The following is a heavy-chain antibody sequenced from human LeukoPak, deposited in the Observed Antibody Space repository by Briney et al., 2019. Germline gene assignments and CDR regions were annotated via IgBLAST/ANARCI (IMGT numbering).Heavy chain of an antibody. CDR3: AKEDEYYYDSSGYSYFDY. J-gene: IGHJ4*02. CDR1: GFTFSSYG. D-gene: IGHD3-22*01. V-gene: IGHV3-33*06. Sequence: PGTSLRLSCAASGFTFSSYGTHWVRQAPGKGLEWVAVIWYDGSNKYYVDSVKGRFTISRDNSKNTLYLQMNSLRAEDTAVYYCAKEDEYYYDSSGYSYFDYWGQGTLVTVSS. CDR2: IWYDGSNK.